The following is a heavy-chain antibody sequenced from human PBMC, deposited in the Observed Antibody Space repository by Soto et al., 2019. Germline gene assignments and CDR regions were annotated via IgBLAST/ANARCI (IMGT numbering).Heavy chain of an antibody. J-gene: IGHJ3*02. V-gene: IGHV1-18*04. CDR3: VRRTEDAFDI. Sequence: ASVKVSCNASGDTFSIYYIHWVRQAPGKGLEWIGRISPYNGNTNYAQNFKGRVTMTTDTSTTTVYMELRSLRSDDTAVYYCVRRTEDAFDIWG. CDR2: ISPYNGNT. CDR1: GDTFSIYY.